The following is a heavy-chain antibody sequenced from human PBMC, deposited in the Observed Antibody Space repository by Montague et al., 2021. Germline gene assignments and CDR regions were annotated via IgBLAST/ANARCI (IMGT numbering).Heavy chain of an antibody. D-gene: IGHD3-10*01. J-gene: IGHJ4*02. CDR2: ISTDGSST. Sequence: SLRLSCAASGFTFSSYWMHWVRQAPGKGLVWVSRISTDGSSTTYADFVKGRFTTSRDNAKNTLYLQMNSLRAEDTAVYYCTFYKFRETPRGFDYWGQGTLVTVSA. CDR1: GFTFSSYW. V-gene: IGHV3-74*01. CDR3: TFYKFRETPRGFDY.